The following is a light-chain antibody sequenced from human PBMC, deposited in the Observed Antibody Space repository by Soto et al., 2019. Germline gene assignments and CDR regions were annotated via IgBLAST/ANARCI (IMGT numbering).Light chain of an antibody. V-gene: IGKV3-15*01. J-gene: IGKJ1*01. CDR2: GPS. CDR3: HQYDDWPPA. CDR1: QSVSTN. Sequence: EIVVTQSPATLSVSPGERATLSCRASQSVSTNVAWYQQKPGQAPRRLIYGPSTRASGIPARFSGSGSGREFTLTISSLQSEDFAVYYCHQYDDWPPAFGQGTKVELK.